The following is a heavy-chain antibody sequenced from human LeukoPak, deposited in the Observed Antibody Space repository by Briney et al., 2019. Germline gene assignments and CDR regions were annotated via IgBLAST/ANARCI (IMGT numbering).Heavy chain of an antibody. CDR2: INTNTGNP. D-gene: IGHD2-2*01. CDR1: GYTFTSYA. Sequence: ASVKVSCKASGYTFTSYAMNWVRQAPGQGLEWMGWINTNTGNPTYAQGFTGRFVFSLDTSVSTAYLQISSLKAEDTAVYYCTRGYCSSTSCYGPYYYYDMDVWGQGTTVTVSS. V-gene: IGHV7-4-1*02. CDR3: TRGYCSSTSCYGPYYYYDMDV. J-gene: IGHJ6*02.